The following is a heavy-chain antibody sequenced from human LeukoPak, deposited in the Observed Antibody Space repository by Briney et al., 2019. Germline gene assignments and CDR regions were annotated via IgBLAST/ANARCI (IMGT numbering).Heavy chain of an antibody. CDR3: AKAPVTSCRGAYCYPFDS. V-gene: IGHV3-23*01. J-gene: IGHJ4*02. CDR2: TSSSDSGT. Sequence: GGSLRLSCAASGFSFSSYAMSWVRQAPGKGLEWVSATSSSDSGTYYADSVRGRFTISRDNSKNTLYLHMKSLRAEDAAVYYCAKAPVTSCRGAYCYPFDSWGQGTVVTVSS. D-gene: IGHD2-21*01. CDR1: GFSFSSYA.